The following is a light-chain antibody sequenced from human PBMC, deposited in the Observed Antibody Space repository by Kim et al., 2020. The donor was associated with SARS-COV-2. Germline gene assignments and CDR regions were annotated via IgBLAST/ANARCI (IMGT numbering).Light chain of an antibody. CDR2: SAS. J-gene: IGKJ4*01. V-gene: IGKV1D-12*01. Sequence: DIEMTQSPSSVSASVGDKVTITCRASQDISSWLAWFQQKPGTVPKLLIFSASILQGGVPSRFSGSGSGTHFTLTISSLQPEDFATYYCQQADSFPLTFGGGTKVDIK. CDR1: QDISSW. CDR3: QQADSFPLT.